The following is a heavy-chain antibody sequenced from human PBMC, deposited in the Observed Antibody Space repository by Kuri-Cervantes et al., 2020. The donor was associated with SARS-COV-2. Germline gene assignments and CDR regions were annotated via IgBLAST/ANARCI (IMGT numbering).Heavy chain of an antibody. CDR1: GFTFSSYS. J-gene: IGHJ6*03. V-gene: IGHV3-21*01. CDR3: ARREVRRPYYYYMDV. D-gene: IGHD1-26*01. CDR2: ISSSSSYI. Sequence: GESLKISCAASGFTFSSYSMNWVRQAPGKGLEWVSSISSSSSYIYYADSVKSRFTISRDNAKNSLYLQMNSLRAEDTAVYYCARREVRRPYYYYMDVWGKGTTVTVSS.